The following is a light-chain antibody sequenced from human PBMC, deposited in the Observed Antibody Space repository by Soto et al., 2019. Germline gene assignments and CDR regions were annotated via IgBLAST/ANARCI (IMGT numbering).Light chain of an antibody. J-gene: IGKJ2*01. Sequence: EIVMTQSPATLSVSPGERATLSCRASQSVSSNLAWYQQKPGQAPRLLIYGASTRATGIPARFSGSGSGTEFTLTISRLQSEDFAVYYCQHYNNWYTFGQGTKLEIK. V-gene: IGKV3-15*01. CDR2: GAS. CDR3: QHYNNWYT. CDR1: QSVSSN.